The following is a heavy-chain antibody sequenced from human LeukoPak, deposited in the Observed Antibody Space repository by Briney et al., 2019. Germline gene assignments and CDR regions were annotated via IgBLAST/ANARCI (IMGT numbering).Heavy chain of an antibody. CDR2: IYYSGST. V-gene: IGHV4-39*01. CDR3: ARGRHYYVPYYFDY. D-gene: IGHD3-10*02. J-gene: IGHJ4*02. CDR1: GGSISSSSYY. Sequence: SETLSLTCTVSGGSISSSSYYWGWIRQPPGKGLEWIGSIYYSGSTYYNPSLKSRVTISVDTSKNQFSLKLSSVTAADTAVYYCARGRHYYVPYYFDYWGQGTLVTVSS.